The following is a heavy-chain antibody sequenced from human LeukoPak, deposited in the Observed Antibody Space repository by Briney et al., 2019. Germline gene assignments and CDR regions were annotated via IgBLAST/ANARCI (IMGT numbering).Heavy chain of an antibody. CDR3: ARDLADSGAFDI. CDR2: IYISGST. Sequence: PSETLSLTCTVSGGSISSYYWSWIRQPAGKGLDWIGRIYISGSTNDNPSLKSRVIMSVDTSKNQFSLKLSSVTAADTAVYYCARDLADSGAFDIWGQGTTVTVSS. V-gene: IGHV4-4*07. CDR1: GGSISSYY. J-gene: IGHJ3*02. D-gene: IGHD6-19*01.